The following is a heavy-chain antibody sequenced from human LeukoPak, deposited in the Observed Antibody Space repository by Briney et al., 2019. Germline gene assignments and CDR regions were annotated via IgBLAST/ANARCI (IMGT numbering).Heavy chain of an antibody. CDR3: ARRRRGNTVPYCYYMDV. V-gene: IGHV3-20*04. Sequence: GGCLRLSCAASGFTFDDYGMSWVPQAPGKGLEWVSATNWNGGSTHYADSVKGRFTISRDNAKNSLYLHLSSLRVEDTALYYCARRRRGNTVPYCYYMDVWGKGTTVTVSS. D-gene: IGHD1-26*01. CDR1: GFTFDDYG. CDR2: TNWNGGST. J-gene: IGHJ6*03.